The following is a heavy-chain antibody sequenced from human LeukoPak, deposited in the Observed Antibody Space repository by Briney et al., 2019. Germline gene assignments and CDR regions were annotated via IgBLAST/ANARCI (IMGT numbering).Heavy chain of an antibody. V-gene: IGHV1-69*02. CDR3: ARTLKSDDFWSGYYYYYMYV. CDR2: IIPILGIA. D-gene: IGHD3-3*01. Sequence: SVKVSCKASGGTFSSYTISWVRQAPGQGLEWMGRIIPILGIANYAQKFQGRVTITADKSTSTAYMELSSLRSEDTAVYYCARTLKSDDFWSGYYYYYMYVWGKGTTVTVSS. J-gene: IGHJ6*03. CDR1: GGTFSSYT.